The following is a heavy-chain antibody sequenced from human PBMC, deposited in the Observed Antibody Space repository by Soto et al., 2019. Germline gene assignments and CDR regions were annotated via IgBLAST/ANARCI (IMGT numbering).Heavy chain of an antibody. CDR1: GGTISSYV. Sequence: QVQLVQSGAEVKKPGSSVSVSCKASGGTISSYVITWVRQAPGQGLEWMGGIIPLFGTPNNAQRFHHRVTIFADASTNTAYMKLSRMASQDTVVYSLAGVDPTTMRPRGFNPSMTVNFNYPALDVLGQGPKVTV. J-gene: IGHJ6*02. V-gene: IGHV1-69*01. D-gene: IGHD4-4*01. CDR2: IIPLFGTP. CDR3: AGVDPTTMRPRGFNPSMTVNFNYPALDV.